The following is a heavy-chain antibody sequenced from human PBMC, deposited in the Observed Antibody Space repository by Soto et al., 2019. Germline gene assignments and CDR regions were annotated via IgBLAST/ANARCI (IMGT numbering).Heavy chain of an antibody. V-gene: IGHV3-23*01. Sequence: EVQLLESGGGLVQPGGSLRLSCAASGFTFSSYAMSWVRQAPGKGLEWVSAISGSGGSTYYADSVKGRFTISRDNSKNTRNLQMNSLRAEDTAVYYGAYSSTPFDYWGQGTLVTVSS. J-gene: IGHJ4*02. CDR3: AYSSTPFDY. CDR1: GFTFSSYA. D-gene: IGHD6-13*01. CDR2: ISGSGGST.